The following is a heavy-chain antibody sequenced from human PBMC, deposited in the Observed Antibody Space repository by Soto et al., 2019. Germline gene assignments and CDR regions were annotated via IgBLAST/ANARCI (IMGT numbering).Heavy chain of an antibody. CDR1: GFTFSDYY. V-gene: IGHV3-11*01. Sequence: LRLSCAASGFTFSDYYMSWIRQAPGKGLEWVSYISSSGSTIYYADSVKGRFTISRDNAKNSLYLQMNSLRAEDTAVYYCAIGLGVVVVAAPFDYWGQGTLVTVSS. J-gene: IGHJ4*02. CDR2: ISSSGSTI. CDR3: AIGLGVVVVAAPFDY. D-gene: IGHD2-15*01.